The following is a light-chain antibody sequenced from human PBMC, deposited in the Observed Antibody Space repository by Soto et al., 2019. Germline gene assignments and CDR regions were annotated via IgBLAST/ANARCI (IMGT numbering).Light chain of an antibody. CDR1: QSVSSTK. Sequence: EIVLTQSPGTLSLSPGERATLSCRASQSVSSTKLAWYQQKPGQAPRLLIYAASSRATGTPDRISGGGSGTDFTLTISRLEPEDFAVYYCQHYVTSSITFGQGTRLEI. V-gene: IGKV3-20*01. CDR3: QHYVTSSIT. J-gene: IGKJ5*01. CDR2: AAS.